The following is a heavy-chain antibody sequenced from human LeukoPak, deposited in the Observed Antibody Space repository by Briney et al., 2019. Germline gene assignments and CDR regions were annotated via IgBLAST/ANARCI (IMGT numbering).Heavy chain of an antibody. J-gene: IGHJ4*02. Sequence: ASVKVSCKASGGTFSSYAISWVRQAPGQGLEWMGWINPNSGGTNYAQKFQGRVTMTRDTSISTAYMELSRLRSDDTAVYYCARDLMDVRGVITPENYFDYWGQGTLVTVSS. CDR3: ARDLMDVRGVITPENYFDY. CDR2: INPNSGGT. V-gene: IGHV1-2*02. CDR1: GGTFSSYA. D-gene: IGHD3-10*02.